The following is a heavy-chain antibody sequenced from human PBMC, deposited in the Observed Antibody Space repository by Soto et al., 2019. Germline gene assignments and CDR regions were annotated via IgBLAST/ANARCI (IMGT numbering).Heavy chain of an antibody. CDR1: GGSFSGYY. V-gene: IGHV4-34*01. Sequence: SETLSLTCAVYGGSFSGYYWSWIRQPPGKGLEWIGEINHSGSTNYNPSLKSRVTISVDTSKNQFSLKLSSVTAADTAVYYCAGDYGGYDLFDYWGQGTLVPVSS. CDR2: INHSGST. CDR3: AGDYGGYDLFDY. D-gene: IGHD4-17*01. J-gene: IGHJ4*02.